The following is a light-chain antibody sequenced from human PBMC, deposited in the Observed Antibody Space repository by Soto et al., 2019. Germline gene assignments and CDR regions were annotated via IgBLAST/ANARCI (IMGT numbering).Light chain of an antibody. V-gene: IGKV1-5*01. CDR3: QQYNTFWT. CDR1: RSISVW. CDR2: DVS. J-gene: IGKJ1*01. Sequence: DIQMTQSPSTLSASVGDRVTITCRASRSISVWLAWYQQKPGKAPKLLIYDVSSLQSGVPSRFSGSGSGTEFTLTISSLQPDDFATYYCQQYNTFWTFGQGTKVDIK.